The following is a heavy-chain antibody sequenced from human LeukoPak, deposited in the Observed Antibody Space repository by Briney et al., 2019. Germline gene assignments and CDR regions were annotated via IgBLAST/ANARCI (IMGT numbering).Heavy chain of an antibody. CDR2: ISYDGSNK. Sequence: GRSLRLSCAASGFTFSSYGMHWVRQAPGKGLEWVAVISYDGSNKYYADSVKGRFTISRDNPKNTLYLQMNSLRAEDTAVYYCAKDLLLYNWNWDFFDYWGQGTLVTVSS. CDR1: GFTFSSYG. J-gene: IGHJ4*02. V-gene: IGHV3-30*18. D-gene: IGHD1-7*01. CDR3: AKDLLLYNWNWDFFDY.